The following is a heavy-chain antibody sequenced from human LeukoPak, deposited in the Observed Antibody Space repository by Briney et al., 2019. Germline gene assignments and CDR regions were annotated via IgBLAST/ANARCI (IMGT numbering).Heavy chain of an antibody. D-gene: IGHD3-22*01. CDR2: INHSGST. CDR1: GGSFSGYY. V-gene: IGHV4-34*01. J-gene: IGHJ4*02. Sequence: SETLSLTCAVYGGSFSGYYWSWIRQPPGKGLEWIGEINHSGSTNYNPSLKSRVTISVDTSKNQFSLKLSSVTAADTAVYYCARPDPYYYDSSGYYRYWGQGTLVTVSS. CDR3: ARPDPYYYDSSGYYRY.